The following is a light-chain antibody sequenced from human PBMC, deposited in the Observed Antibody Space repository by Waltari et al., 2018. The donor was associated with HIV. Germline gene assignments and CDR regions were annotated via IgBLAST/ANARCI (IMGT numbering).Light chain of an antibody. V-gene: IGLV2-14*01. J-gene: IGLJ2*01. CDR3: SSYTGSSTLVV. CDR2: EVS. CDR1: SSAIGGDNY. Sequence: QSALTQPASVSGSPGPSLTISGTGTSSAIGGDNYVSWYQHNPGRAPKLMIYEVSYRPSGISNRFSGSKSGNTASLTISGLQADDEADYYCSSYTGSSTLVVFGGGTKLIVL.